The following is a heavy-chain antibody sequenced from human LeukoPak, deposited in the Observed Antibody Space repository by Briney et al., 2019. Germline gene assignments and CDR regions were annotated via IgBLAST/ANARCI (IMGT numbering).Heavy chain of an antibody. J-gene: IGHJ4*02. Sequence: ASVRVSCKASGYTFTGYHLHWVRQSPGQGPEWMGRINPNSGGTNYAQKFQGRVTLTRDTSITTAYMELSRLRSDDTAVYYCARGAYYQDRSDFPLHHRGQGTLVTVSS. CDR3: ARGAYYQDRSDFPLHH. CDR2: INPNSGGT. D-gene: IGHD3-22*01. CDR1: GYTFTGYH. V-gene: IGHV1-2*02.